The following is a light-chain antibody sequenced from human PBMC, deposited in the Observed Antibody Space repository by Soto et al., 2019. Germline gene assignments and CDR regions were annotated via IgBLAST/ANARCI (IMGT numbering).Light chain of an antibody. CDR1: QRVSSSY. CDR2: GAS. CDR3: QRYGSSPPFT. V-gene: IGKV3-20*01. Sequence: EIVLTQSPGTLSLSPGERATLSCRASQRVSSSYLAWYQQKPGQAPRLLIYGASSRATGIPDRFSGSWSGTDFTLTISRLEPEDFAVYFCQRYGSSPPFTFGQGTKVDIK. J-gene: IGKJ2*01.